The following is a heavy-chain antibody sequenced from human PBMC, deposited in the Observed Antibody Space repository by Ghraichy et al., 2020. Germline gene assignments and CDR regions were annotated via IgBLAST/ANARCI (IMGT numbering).Heavy chain of an antibody. CDR3: TREESVDDRGDFPPGY. V-gene: IGHV3-21*01. Sequence: GGSLNISCEASGFTFRSYSIHWVRQAPGKGLEWVSLISSNGLFIYYAYSVEGRFTISRDNAKNSVYLQMNSLRADDTAVYYCTREESVDDRGDFPPGYWGQGTLVSVSS. CDR1: GFTFRSYS. CDR2: ISSNGLFI. D-gene: IGHD4-17*01. J-gene: IGHJ4*02.